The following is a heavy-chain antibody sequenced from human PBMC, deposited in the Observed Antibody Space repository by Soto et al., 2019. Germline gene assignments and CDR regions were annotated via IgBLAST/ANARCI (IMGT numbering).Heavy chain of an antibody. CDR2: VYNSGST. CDR1: GGSISSNY. J-gene: IGHJ4*02. D-gene: IGHD6-13*01. Sequence: PSETLSLTCTVSGGSISSNYWTWIRQPPGKGLEWIGYVYNSGSTNYNPSLKSRVTISEDTSKSQFSLKVNSMTAADTAVYYCARYRREAVAGYTLDNWGQGVLVTVSS. V-gene: IGHV4-59*01. CDR3: ARYRREAVAGYTLDN.